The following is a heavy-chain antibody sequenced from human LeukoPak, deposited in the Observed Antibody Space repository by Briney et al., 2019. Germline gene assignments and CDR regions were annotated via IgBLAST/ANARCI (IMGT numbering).Heavy chain of an antibody. CDR1: GFTFSSYG. D-gene: IGHD3-10*01. CDR3: ARESGFGELYWFDP. J-gene: IGHJ5*02. V-gene: IGHV3-33*01. Sequence: GRSLRLSCVASGFTFSSYGMHWVRQAPGKGLEWVAVIWYDGSNKYYADSVKGRFTISRDNSKNTLYLQMNSLRAEDTAVYYCARESGFGELYWFDPWGQGTLVTVSS. CDR2: IWYDGSNK.